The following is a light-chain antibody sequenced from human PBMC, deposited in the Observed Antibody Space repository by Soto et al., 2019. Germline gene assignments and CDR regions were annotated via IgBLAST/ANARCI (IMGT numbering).Light chain of an antibody. CDR3: QQLNGYPIT. V-gene: IGKV1-9*01. CDR2: EAS. CDR1: QGVSSH. J-gene: IGKJ4*01. Sequence: DIQLTQSPSFLSASVGDTVTITCRASQGVSSHLAWYQQKPGKAPNLLIHEASTLQSGVPSRFSGSGSGTEFTLTVISLQPDDFATYFCQQLNGYPITFGGGTKVEIK.